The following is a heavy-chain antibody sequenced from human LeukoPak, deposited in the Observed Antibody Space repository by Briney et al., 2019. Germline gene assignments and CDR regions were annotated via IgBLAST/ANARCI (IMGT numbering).Heavy chain of an antibody. CDR3: ARGRWISGSYYNFDY. CDR2: IYHSGST. CDR1: GYSISSGYY. V-gene: IGHV4-38-2*02. J-gene: IGHJ4*02. D-gene: IGHD1-26*01. Sequence: SETLSLTCTVSGYSISSGYYWGWIRQPPGKGLEWIGSIYHSGSTFDNPSLKSRVTISVDTSNNQFSLKLNSVTAADTAVYYCARGRWISGSYYNFDYWGQGTLVTVSS.